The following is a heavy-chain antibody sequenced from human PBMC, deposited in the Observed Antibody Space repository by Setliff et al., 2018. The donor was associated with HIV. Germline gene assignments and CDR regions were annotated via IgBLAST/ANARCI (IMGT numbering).Heavy chain of an antibody. J-gene: IGHJ4*02. CDR2: INTNTGNP. D-gene: IGHD3-10*01. CDR1: GYTFTSYA. CDR3: ARDRSGVPDPFDN. Sequence: ASVKVSCKASGYTFTSYAMNWVRQAPGQGLEWMGWINTNTGNPTYAQGLTGRFVFSLDTSVSTAYLHITSLKTEDTAIYYCARDRSGVPDPFDNWGQGTLVTVSS. V-gene: IGHV7-4-1*02.